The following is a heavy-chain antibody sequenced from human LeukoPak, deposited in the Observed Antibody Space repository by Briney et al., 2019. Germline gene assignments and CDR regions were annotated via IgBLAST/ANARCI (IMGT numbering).Heavy chain of an antibody. J-gene: IGHJ6*02. CDR2: ISGSGGST. Sequence: GGSLRLSCAASGFTFSSYAMSWVRQAPGKGLEWVSAISGSGGSTYYADSVKGRFTISRDNSKNTLYLQMNSLRAEDTAVYYCAEDRPDDYTYYYYYGMDVWGQGTTVTVSS. CDR3: AEDRPDDYTYYYYYGMDV. V-gene: IGHV3-23*01. D-gene: IGHD4-11*01. CDR1: GFTFSSYA.